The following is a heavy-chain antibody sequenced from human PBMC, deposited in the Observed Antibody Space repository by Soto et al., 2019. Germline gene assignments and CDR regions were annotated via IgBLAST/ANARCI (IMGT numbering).Heavy chain of an antibody. CDR3: ARVVVVIPPGYYYAMDV. Sequence: GGSLRLSCAASGFPFSSFHINWVRQAPGRGLEWVAYITSSSDTIYYSDSVKGRFTISRDNGKNSLFLQMNSLRDEDTTVYYCARVVVVIPPGYYYAMDVWGQGTTVTVSS. CDR2: ITSSSDTI. V-gene: IGHV3-48*02. J-gene: IGHJ6*02. D-gene: IGHD3-22*01. CDR1: GFPFSSFH.